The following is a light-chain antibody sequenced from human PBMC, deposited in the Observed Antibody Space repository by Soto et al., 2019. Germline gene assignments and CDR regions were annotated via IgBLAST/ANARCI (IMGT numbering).Light chain of an antibody. CDR2: DAA. CDR3: QQYDNLPPLT. CDR1: QDISNY. Sequence: DIQMTQSPSSLSASVGDRVTITCQASQDISNYLNWYQQKPGKAPKLLIYDAANLETGDPSRFSGSVSGTDFTFTIISLQPEDIATYCCQQYDNLPPLTFGGGTKVEIK. J-gene: IGKJ4*02. V-gene: IGKV1-33*01.